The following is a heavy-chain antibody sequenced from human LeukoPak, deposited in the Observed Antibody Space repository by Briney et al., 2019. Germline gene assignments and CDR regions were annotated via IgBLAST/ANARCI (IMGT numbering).Heavy chain of an antibody. CDR1: GGSFSGYY. CDR3: ASTVGPITMVQGAQRREYYFDY. V-gene: IGHV4-34*01. J-gene: IGHJ4*02. CDR2: INHSGST. D-gene: IGHD3-10*01. Sequence: KPSETLSLTCAVYGGSFSGYYWSWIRQPPGKGLEWIGEINHSGSTNYNPSLKSRVTISVDTSKNQFSLKLSSVTAADTAVYYCASTVGPITMVQGAQRREYYFDYWGQGTLVTVSS.